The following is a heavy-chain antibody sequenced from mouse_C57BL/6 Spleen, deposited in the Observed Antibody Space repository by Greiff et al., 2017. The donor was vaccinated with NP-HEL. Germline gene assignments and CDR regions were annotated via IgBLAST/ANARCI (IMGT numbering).Heavy chain of an antibody. CDR2: IYPGDGDT. D-gene: IGHD2-1*01. CDR1: GYAFSSSW. V-gene: IGHV1-82*01. J-gene: IGHJ1*03. Sequence: VQLHQSGPELVKPGASVKISCKASGYAFSSSWMNWVKQRPGKGLEWIGRIYPGDGDTNYNGKFKGKATLTADKSSSTAYMQLSSLTSEDSAVYFCAREIYYGNRYFDVWGTGTTVTVSS. CDR3: AREIYYGNRYFDV.